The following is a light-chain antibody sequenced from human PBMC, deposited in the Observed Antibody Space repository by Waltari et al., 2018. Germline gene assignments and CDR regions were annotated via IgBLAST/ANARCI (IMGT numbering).Light chain of an antibody. V-gene: IGKV3-15*01. CDR1: QSVSSS. CDR2: GAS. Sequence: EIVLTQSPVTLSLSPGERATLSCRASQSVSSSLAWYQQKPGQTPRLLIYGASSRATGIPDRFSGSWSGTDFTLTISRLESEDFAVYYCQHYSNWPLTFGGGTKVEIK. J-gene: IGKJ4*01. CDR3: QHYSNWPLT.